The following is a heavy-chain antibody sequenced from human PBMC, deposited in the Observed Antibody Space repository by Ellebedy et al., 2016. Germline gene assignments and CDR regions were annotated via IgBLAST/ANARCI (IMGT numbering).Heavy chain of an antibody. CDR3: VRDVDYTSGSWGYFDY. V-gene: IGHV3-7*01. Sequence: DSVKGRFTISRDNAKNSVYLQMNTLRAEDTAVYYCVRDVDYTSGSWGYFDYWGQGTLVTVSS. D-gene: IGHD3-10*01. J-gene: IGHJ4*02.